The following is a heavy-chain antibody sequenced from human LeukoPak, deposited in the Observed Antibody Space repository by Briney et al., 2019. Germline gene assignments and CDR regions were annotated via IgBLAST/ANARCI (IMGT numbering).Heavy chain of an antibody. D-gene: IGHD6-13*01. V-gene: IGHV1-69*04. J-gene: IGHJ3*02. CDR2: IIPILGIA. Sequence: ASVKVSCKASGGTFSSYAISWVRQAPGQGLEWMGRIIPILGIANYAQKFQGRVTITADKSTSTAYMELSSLRSEDTAVYYCARGSQQLVPGAFDIWGQGTMVTVSS. CDR1: GGTFSSYA. CDR3: ARGSQQLVPGAFDI.